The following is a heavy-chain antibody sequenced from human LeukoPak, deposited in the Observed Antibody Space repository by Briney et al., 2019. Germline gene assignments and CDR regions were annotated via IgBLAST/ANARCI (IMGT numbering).Heavy chain of an antibody. D-gene: IGHD2-2*01. V-gene: IGHV4-59*01. CDR1: GGSISSYY. J-gene: IGHJ4*02. CDR2: IYYSGST. Sequence: PSETLSLTCTVSGGSISSYYWSWIRQPPGKGLEWIGYIYYSGSTNYNPSLKSRVTISVGTSKNQFSLKLSSVTAADTAVYYCARASVVPAAMFDYWGQGTLVTVSS. CDR3: ARASVVPAAMFDY.